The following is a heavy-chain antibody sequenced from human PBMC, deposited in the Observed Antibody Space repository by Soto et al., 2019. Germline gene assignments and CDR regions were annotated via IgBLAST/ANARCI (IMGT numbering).Heavy chain of an antibody. J-gene: IGHJ3*02. D-gene: IGHD2-8*01. CDR3: ARERAHIVLMVYARGDAFDI. Sequence: ASVKVSCKASGYTFTSYGISWVRQAPGQGLEWMGWISAYNGNTNYAQKFQGWVTMTRDTSISTAYMELSRLRSDDTAVYYCARERAHIVLMVYARGDAFDIWGQGTMVTVSS. V-gene: IGHV1-18*01. CDR2: ISAYNGNT. CDR1: GYTFTSYG.